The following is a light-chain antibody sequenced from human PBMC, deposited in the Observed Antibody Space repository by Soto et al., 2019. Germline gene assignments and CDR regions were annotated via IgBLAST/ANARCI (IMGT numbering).Light chain of an antibody. CDR3: QQYYNTPRT. J-gene: IGKJ1*01. Sequence: DIVMTQSPDSLAVSLGERATIHCKSSRSVLYRPNNKNYSAWYQQKPGQPPRLLISWSSTRESGVPDRFSGSGSGTDFALTITSLQAEDVAVYYCQQYYNTPRTFGQGTKVAIK. CDR1: RSVLYRPNNKNY. CDR2: WSS. V-gene: IGKV4-1*01.